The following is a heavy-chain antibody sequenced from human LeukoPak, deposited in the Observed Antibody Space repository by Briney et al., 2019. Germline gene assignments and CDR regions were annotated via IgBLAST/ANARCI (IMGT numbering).Heavy chain of an antibody. D-gene: IGHD6-13*01. CDR3: PRVRGATIAPFFDH. Sequence: SETLSLTCTVSGDSISSGDYYWTWIRQHPGKGLEWIGCIYYSGSTYYNLSLKSRVIISADTSKNHFSLKLSSVTAADTAVYYCPRVRGATIAPFFDHWGQGILVTVSS. J-gene: IGHJ4*02. CDR2: IYYSGST. V-gene: IGHV4-31*03. CDR1: GDSISSGDYY.